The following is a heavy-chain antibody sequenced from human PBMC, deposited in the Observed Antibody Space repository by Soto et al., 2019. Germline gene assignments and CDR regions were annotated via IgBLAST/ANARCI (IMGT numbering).Heavy chain of an antibody. D-gene: IGHD2-2*01. CDR1: GDSITSGSYS. V-gene: IGHV4-30-2*01. CDR3: ARGEALRPAGHVPLAF. Sequence: QLQLRESGSRLLQPSQTLTLTCSVSGDSITSGSYSWSWIRQAPGKGLEWIGNIHVTGYTSFSPSLKRRLPMSVATSQNQCSLYLNSVTAADTAVDYCARGEALRPAGHVPLAFWGQGALFTVSS. J-gene: IGHJ4*02. CDR2: IHVTGYT.